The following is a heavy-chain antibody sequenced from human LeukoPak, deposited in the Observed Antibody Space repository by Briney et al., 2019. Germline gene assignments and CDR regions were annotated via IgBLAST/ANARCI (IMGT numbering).Heavy chain of an antibody. V-gene: IGHV3-21*01. Sequence: GGSLTLSCAASGFTFSSYSMNWVRQAPGKGLEWVSSISSSSSHIYYADSVKGRFTISRDNAKNSLYLQMNSLRAEDTAVYYCARDRLQGYFDYWGQGTLVTVSS. J-gene: IGHJ4*02. D-gene: IGHD6-6*01. CDR2: ISSSSSHI. CDR3: ARDRLQGYFDY. CDR1: GFTFSSYS.